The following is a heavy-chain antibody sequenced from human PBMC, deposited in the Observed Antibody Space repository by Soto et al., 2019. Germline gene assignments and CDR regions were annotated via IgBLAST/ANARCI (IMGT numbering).Heavy chain of an antibody. J-gene: IGHJ4*02. CDR1: GFPFINAW. CDR3: TTDDSSGWEFDY. CDR2: IKSKTDGGTT. V-gene: IGHV3-15*01. D-gene: IGHD6-19*01. Sequence: WGSLRLSCAASGFPFINAWMSWVRQAPGKGLEWVGRIKSKTDGGTTDYAAPVKGRFTISRDDSKNTLYLQMNSLKTEDTAVYYCTTDDSSGWEFDYWGQGTLVTVSS.